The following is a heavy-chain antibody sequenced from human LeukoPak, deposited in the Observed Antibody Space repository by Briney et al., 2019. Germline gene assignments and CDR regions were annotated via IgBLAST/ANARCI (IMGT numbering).Heavy chain of an antibody. J-gene: IGHJ4*02. CDR1: GVPFSTYD. CDR3: AKGLGTGSVLARPLHY. CDR2: ISSDGYRT. Sequence: GRSLRLSCAASGVPFSTYDMHWVRQAPDKGLQWVAVISSDGYRTDYPDSVRGRFTISRDNFKNTVDLQMISVTAEDTAMYFCAKGLGTGSVLARPLHYWGQGTLVTVSS. V-gene: IGHV3-30*18. D-gene: IGHD3-10*01.